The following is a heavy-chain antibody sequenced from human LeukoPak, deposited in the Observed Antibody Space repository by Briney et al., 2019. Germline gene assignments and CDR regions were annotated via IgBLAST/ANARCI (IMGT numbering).Heavy chain of an antibody. D-gene: IGHD1-26*01. CDR2: IKQDGSEK. J-gene: IGHJ4*02. CDR3: ARAPRIVGATPSFDY. CDR1: GFTFSSYW. V-gene: IGHV3-7*01. Sequence: GGSLRLSCAASGFTFSSYWMSWVRQAPGKGLEWVANIKQDGSEKYYVDSVKGRFTISRDNAKNSLYLQMNNLRAEDTAVYYCARAPRIVGATPSFDYWGQGTLVTVSS.